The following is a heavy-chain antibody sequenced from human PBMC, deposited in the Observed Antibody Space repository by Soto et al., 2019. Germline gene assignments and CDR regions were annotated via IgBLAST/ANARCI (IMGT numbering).Heavy chain of an antibody. Sequence: SETLSLTCAVYGGSFSGHYCSWIRQPPGKGLEWIGEINYSGTTNYNLSLKSRVTVSVDTSKNQFSLKLSSVTAADTAVYYCARTLPNRQLFDSWSQGTLVTVSS. CDR3: ARTLPNRQLFDS. J-gene: IGHJ4*02. D-gene: IGHD1-1*01. V-gene: IGHV4-34*01. CDR2: INYSGTT. CDR1: GGSFSGHY.